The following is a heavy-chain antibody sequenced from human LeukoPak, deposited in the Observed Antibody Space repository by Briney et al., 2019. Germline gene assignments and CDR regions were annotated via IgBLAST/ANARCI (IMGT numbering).Heavy chain of an antibody. CDR3: ARDPGDGSGSYYYYGMDV. V-gene: IGHV3-21*01. CDR2: ISTSSSYI. CDR1: GFTFSSYA. D-gene: IGHD3-10*01. J-gene: IGHJ6*02. Sequence: PGGSLRLSCAASGFTFSSYAMSWVRQAPGKGLEWVSSISTSSSYIYYADSVKGRFTISRDNAKNSLYLQMNSLRAEDTAVYYCARDPGDGSGSYYYYGMDVWGQGTTVTVSS.